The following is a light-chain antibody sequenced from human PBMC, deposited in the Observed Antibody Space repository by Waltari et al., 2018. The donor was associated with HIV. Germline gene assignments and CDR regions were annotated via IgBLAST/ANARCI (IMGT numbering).Light chain of an antibody. V-gene: IGLV2-11*02. CDR3: CSYAGTYPWV. J-gene: IGLJ3*02. CDR1: SSDVGAYNS. CDR2: DVN. Sequence: QSALTQPRSVSGSPGQSVTISCTGTSSDVGAYNSVSWYQLHPGKAPKVIIYDVNNRPSGVPDRFSGSKSGNTASLSISGLQAEDEADYSCCSYAGTYPWVFGGGTKLTVL.